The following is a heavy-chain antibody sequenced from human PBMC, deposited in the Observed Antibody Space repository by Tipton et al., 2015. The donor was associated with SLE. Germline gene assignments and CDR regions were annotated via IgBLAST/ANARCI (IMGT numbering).Heavy chain of an antibody. CDR1: GGSFSGYY. Sequence: TLSLTCAVYGGSFSGYYWSWIRQPPGKGLEWIGEINHSGSTNYSPSLKSRVTISVDTSKNQFSLKLSSVTAADTAVYYCASVNYGGYWVQGTLVTVSS. V-gene: IGHV4-34*01. J-gene: IGHJ4*02. D-gene: IGHD1-7*01. CDR2: INHSGST. CDR3: ASVNYGGY.